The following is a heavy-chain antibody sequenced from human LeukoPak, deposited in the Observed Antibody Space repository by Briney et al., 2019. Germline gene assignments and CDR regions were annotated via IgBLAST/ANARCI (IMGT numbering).Heavy chain of an antibody. V-gene: IGHV4-38-2*02. CDR3: ARGRGYCGGGICTKRDWFDP. CDR2: IYHSGST. CDR1: GYSISSGHY. Sequence: SETLSLTCTVSGYSISSGHYWGWIRHPPGKGLEWIGNIYHSGSTYYNPSLKSRVTISVDTSKNQFSLKLSSVTAADTAVYYCARGRGYCGGGICTKRDWFDPWGQGTLVTVSS. D-gene: IGHD2-15*01. J-gene: IGHJ5*02.